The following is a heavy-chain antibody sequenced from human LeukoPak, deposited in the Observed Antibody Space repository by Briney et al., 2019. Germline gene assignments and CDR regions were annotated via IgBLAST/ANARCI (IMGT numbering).Heavy chain of an antibody. J-gene: IGHJ5*02. V-gene: IGHV3-23*01. CDR2: ISGSGGST. CDR1: GFTFSSYG. D-gene: IGHD3-3*01. Sequence: GGSLRLSCAASGFTFSSYGMSWVRQAPGKGLEWVSGISGSGGSTYYADAVKGRFTISRDNSKNTLYLQMNSLRAEDTAVYYCAKDPLAIFGVAPGWFDPWGQGTLVTVSS. CDR3: AKDPLAIFGVAPGWFDP.